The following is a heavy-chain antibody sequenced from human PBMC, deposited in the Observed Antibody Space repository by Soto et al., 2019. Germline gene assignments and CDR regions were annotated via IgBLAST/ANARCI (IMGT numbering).Heavy chain of an antibody. V-gene: IGHV3-30*18. CDR3: AKDGLFSGPYYYYYGMDV. Sequence: GGSLRLSCAASGFTFSNYGMHWVRQAPGKGLEWVAVISYDGSNKYYADSVKGRFTISRDNSKNTLYLQMNSLRAEDTAVYYCAKDGLFSGPYYYYYGMDVWGQGTTVTVSS. J-gene: IGHJ6*02. D-gene: IGHD5-12*01. CDR2: ISYDGSNK. CDR1: GFTFSNYG.